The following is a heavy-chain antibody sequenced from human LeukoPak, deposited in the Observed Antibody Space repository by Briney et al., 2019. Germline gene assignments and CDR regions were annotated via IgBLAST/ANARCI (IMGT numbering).Heavy chain of an antibody. CDR2: IYYSGST. CDR1: GGSVSSGSYY. D-gene: IGHD3-16*02. Sequence: SETLSLTCTVSGGSVSSGSYYWSWIRQPPGKGLEWIGYIYYSGSTNYNPSLKSRVTISVDTSKNQFSLKLSSVTAADTAVYYCARDRTYYDYVWGSYRLDAFDIWGQGTMVTVSS. J-gene: IGHJ3*02. CDR3: ARDRTYYDYVWGSYRLDAFDI. V-gene: IGHV4-61*01.